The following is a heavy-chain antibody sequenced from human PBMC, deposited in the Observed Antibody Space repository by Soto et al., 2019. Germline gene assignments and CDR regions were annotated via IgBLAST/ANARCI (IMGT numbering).Heavy chain of an antibody. D-gene: IGHD2-15*01. J-gene: IGHJ6*02. CDR1: GVSISNSNW. CDR3: ARTPDYYYGMDV. V-gene: IGHV4-4*02. CDR2: IYYTGRT. Sequence: QVQLQESGPGLVKPSGTLSLTCAVSGVSISNSNWWSWVRQPPGKGLEWIGVIYYTGRTNYNPSLTSRLTISLEKSKNQVSLKLTSVTAADTAAYYCARTPDYYYGMDVWGQGSTVTVSS.